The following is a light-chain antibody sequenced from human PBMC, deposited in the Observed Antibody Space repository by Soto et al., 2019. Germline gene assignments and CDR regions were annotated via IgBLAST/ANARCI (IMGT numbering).Light chain of an antibody. Sequence: EIVLTPSASTLSLSPGERDNISCRASQSVSSYLAWYQQKPGQAPRLLIYDASNRATGIPARFSGSGSGTDFTLTISSLEPEDFAVYYCQQRSNGPPVTFGQGTKVDI. J-gene: IGKJ1*01. V-gene: IGKV3-11*01. CDR1: QSVSSY. CDR2: DAS. CDR3: QQRSNGPPVT.